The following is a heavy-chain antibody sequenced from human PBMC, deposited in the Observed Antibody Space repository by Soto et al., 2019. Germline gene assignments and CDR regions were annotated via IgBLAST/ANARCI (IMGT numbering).Heavy chain of an antibody. CDR2: ISYDGSNK. CDR3: AKSHCSGGSCYLDY. Sequence: GGSLRLSCAASGFTFSSYGMHWVRQAPGKGLEWVAVISYDGSNKYYADSVKGRFTISRDNSKNTLYLQMNSLRAEDTAVYYCAKSHCSGGSCYLDYWGQGTLVTVSS. V-gene: IGHV3-30*18. J-gene: IGHJ4*02. CDR1: GFTFSSYG. D-gene: IGHD2-15*01.